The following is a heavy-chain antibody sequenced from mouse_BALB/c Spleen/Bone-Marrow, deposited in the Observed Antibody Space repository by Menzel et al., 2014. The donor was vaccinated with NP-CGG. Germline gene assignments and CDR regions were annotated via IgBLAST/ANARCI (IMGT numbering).Heavy chain of an antibody. CDR1: GYSFTGDY. J-gene: IGHJ3*01. Sequence: LVKTGASVKISCKASGYSFTGDYMHWVKQSHGKSLEWIGYISSYNGATSYNQKFKGKATFTVDTSSSTAYMQFNSLTSEESAVYDCVKGVYGNPFAYWGQGTLVTVSA. CDR3: VKGVYGNPFAY. D-gene: IGHD2-1*01. CDR2: ISSYNGAT. V-gene: IGHV1S34*01.